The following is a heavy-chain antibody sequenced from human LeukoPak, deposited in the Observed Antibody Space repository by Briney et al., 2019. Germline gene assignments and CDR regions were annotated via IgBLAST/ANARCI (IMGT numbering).Heavy chain of an antibody. D-gene: IGHD3-3*01. Sequence: SETLSLTCTVSGGSISSYYWSWIRQPPGKGLEWIGYIYYSGSTNYNPSLKSRVTISVDTSKNQFSLKLSSVTAADTAAYYCASYDFEYYFDYWGQGTLVTVSS. V-gene: IGHV4-59*01. J-gene: IGHJ4*02. CDR3: ASYDFEYYFDY. CDR1: GGSISSYY. CDR2: IYYSGST.